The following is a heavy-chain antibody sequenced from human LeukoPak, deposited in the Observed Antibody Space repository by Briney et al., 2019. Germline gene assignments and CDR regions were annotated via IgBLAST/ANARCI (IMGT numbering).Heavy chain of an antibody. D-gene: IGHD3-10*01. CDR2: ISSRSSTI. Sequence: GGSLRLSCAASGFTFSTHDLNWVRQAPGKGLEWVSFISSRSSTIYYADSVKGRFTISRGNAQNSLYLQMNSLRAEDTAIYYCVRDRGPSRPIDYWGQEPLVTVSS. CDR3: VRDRGPSRPIDY. CDR1: GFTFSTHD. V-gene: IGHV3-48*04. J-gene: IGHJ4*02.